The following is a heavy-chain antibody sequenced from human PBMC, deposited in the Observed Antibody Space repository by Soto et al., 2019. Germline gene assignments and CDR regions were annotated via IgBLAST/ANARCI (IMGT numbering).Heavy chain of an antibody. CDR2: MSPNGNNQ. D-gene: IGHD3-22*01. Sequence: GGSLRLSCAAPGSTFSIYALHWVRQAPGKGLERVAVMSPNGNNQYYADSVKGRFTISRDTSKSTLYLQMTSLRPDDTAVYYCATGANFYYDTSRYWGQGTLVTVSS. J-gene: IGHJ4*02. CDR3: ATGANFYYDTSRY. CDR1: GSTFSIYA. V-gene: IGHV3-30-3*01.